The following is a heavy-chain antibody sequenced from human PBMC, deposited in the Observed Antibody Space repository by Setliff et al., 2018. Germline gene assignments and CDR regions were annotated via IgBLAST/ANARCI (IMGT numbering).Heavy chain of an antibody. CDR1: GDTSTTYA. Sequence: ASVKVSCKASGDTSTTYAIHWVRQAPGQGLEWMGWINAGNGNIRYSQNFQGRVTITSDTSASTAYMGLSSLTSEDTAIYYCARGDVYSGSPYHFDYRGQGTLVTVSS. J-gene: IGHJ4*02. D-gene: IGHD1-26*01. CDR2: INAGNGNI. V-gene: IGHV1-3*01. CDR3: ARGDVYSGSPYHFDY.